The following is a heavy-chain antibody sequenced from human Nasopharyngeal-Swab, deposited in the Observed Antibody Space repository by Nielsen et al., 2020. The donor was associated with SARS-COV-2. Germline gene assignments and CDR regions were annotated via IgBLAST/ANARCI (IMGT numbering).Heavy chain of an antibody. Sequence: GGSLRLSCKGSGYSFTSYWIGWVRQMPGKGLEWMGIIYPGDSDTRYSPSFQGQVTISAGKSISTAYLQWSSLKASDTAMYYCARRPTNGDYGAYGMDVWGQGTTVTVSS. CDR2: IYPGDSDT. J-gene: IGHJ6*02. D-gene: IGHD4-17*01. CDR3: ARRPTNGDYGAYGMDV. V-gene: IGHV5-51*01. CDR1: GYSFTSYW.